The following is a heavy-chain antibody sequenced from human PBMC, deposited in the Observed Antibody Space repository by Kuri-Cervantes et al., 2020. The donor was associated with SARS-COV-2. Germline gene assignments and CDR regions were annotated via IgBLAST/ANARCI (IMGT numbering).Heavy chain of an antibody. CDR2: SNAGNGNT. Sequence: ASLKVSCKASGYTFTSYAMHWALQAPGQRLEWMGWSNAGNGNTKYSQEFQGRVTITRDTSASTAYMELSSLRSEDMAVYYCARGSSSRDYFDYWGQGTLVTVSS. D-gene: IGHD6-13*01. V-gene: IGHV1-3*02. J-gene: IGHJ4*02. CDR3: ARGSSSRDYFDY. CDR1: GYTFTSYA.